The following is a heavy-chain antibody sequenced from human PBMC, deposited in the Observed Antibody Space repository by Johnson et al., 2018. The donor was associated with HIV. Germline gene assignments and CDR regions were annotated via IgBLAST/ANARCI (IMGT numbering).Heavy chain of an antibody. V-gene: IGHV3-33*06. Sequence: QVQLVESGGGVVQPGRSLRLSCAASGFTLSNYGMHWVRQAPGKGLEWVAVIWHDGSNKYYADSVKGRFTISRDNSKITLYLQMNSLRAEDTALYYCAKDDSPSGAFDIWGQGTMVIVSS. CDR2: IWHDGSNK. CDR3: AKDDSPSGAFDI. D-gene: IGHD3-10*01. J-gene: IGHJ3*02. CDR1: GFTLSNYG.